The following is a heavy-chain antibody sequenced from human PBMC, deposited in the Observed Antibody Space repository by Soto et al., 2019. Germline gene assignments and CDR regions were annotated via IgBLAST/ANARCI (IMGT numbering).Heavy chain of an antibody. V-gene: IGHV4-30-4*01. CDR1: GGSISSGDYY. CDR3: VSVLYYYGSGSYYSPVWYFDY. CDR2: IYYSGST. J-gene: IGHJ4*02. D-gene: IGHD3-10*01. Sequence: PSETLSLTCTVSGGSISSGDYYWSWIRQPPGKGLEWIGYIYYSGSTYYNPSLKSRVTISVDTSKNQFSLKLSSVTAADTAVYYCVSVLYYYGSGSYYSPVWYFDYWGQGTLVTVSS.